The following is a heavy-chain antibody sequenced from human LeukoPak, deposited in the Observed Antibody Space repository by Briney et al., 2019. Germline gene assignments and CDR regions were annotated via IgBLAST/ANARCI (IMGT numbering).Heavy chain of an antibody. J-gene: IGHJ6*02. V-gene: IGHV3-48*01. CDR2: IVSSSSTI. D-gene: IGHD1/OR15-1a*01. CDR1: GFTFRSYN. Sequence: GGSLRLSCAASGFTFRSYNMNWVRQAPGKGLEWVSYIVSSSSTIYYADSVKGRFTISRDNAKNSLYLQMNSLRAEDTAVYYCGRIAINANNGMDVWGQGTTVTVSS. CDR3: GRIAINANNGMDV.